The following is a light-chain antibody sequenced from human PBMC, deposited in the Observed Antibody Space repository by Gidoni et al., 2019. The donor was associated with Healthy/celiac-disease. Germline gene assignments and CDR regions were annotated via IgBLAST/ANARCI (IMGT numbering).Light chain of an antibody. CDR2: DNN. CDR1: SSNIGNNY. CDR3: GTWDSSLSADWV. J-gene: IGLJ3*02. V-gene: IGLV1-51*01. Sequence: SVLTQPPSVSYAPGTTVTISSSGISSNIGNNYVSWYQQLPGTAPTLLIYDNNKRPSGIPDRFSGSKSGTSATLGITGHQTGDEADYYCGTWDSSLSADWVFGGGTKLTVL.